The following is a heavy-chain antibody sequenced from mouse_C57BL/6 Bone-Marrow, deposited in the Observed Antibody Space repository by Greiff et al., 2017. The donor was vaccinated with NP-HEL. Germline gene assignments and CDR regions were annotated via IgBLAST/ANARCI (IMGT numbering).Heavy chain of an antibody. CDR2: ISSGGSYT. CDR3: ARQNYGSSYLYAMDY. Sequence: EVKLMESGGDLVKPGGSLKLSCAASGFTFSSYGMSWVRQTPDKRLEWVATISSGGSYTYYPDSVKGRFTFPRDNAKNTLYLQMSNLKSEDTAMYYCARQNYGSSYLYAMDYWGQGTSVTVSS. V-gene: IGHV5-6*01. CDR1: GFTFSSYG. J-gene: IGHJ4*01. D-gene: IGHD1-1*01.